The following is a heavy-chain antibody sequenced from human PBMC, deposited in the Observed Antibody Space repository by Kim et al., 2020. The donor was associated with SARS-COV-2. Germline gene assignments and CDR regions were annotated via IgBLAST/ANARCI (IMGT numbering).Heavy chain of an antibody. Sequence: ASVKVSCKASGYTFTSYGISWVRQAPGQGLEWMGWISAYNGNTNYAQKLQGRVTMTTDTSTSTAYMELRSLRSDDTAVYYCASRYYYDSSGSYGDFGYYYYGMDVWGQGTTVTVSS. CDR1: GYTFTSYG. CDR3: ASRYYYDSSGSYGDFGYYYYGMDV. V-gene: IGHV1-18*01. D-gene: IGHD3-22*01. J-gene: IGHJ6*02. CDR2: ISAYNGNT.